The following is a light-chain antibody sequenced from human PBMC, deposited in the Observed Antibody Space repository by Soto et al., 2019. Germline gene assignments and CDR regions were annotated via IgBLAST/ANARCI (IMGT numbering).Light chain of an antibody. CDR3: QRYGSSPPWT. V-gene: IGKV3-20*01. J-gene: IGKJ1*01. CDR2: GAS. Sequence: EIVLTQSPGTLSLSPGERATLSCRASQSVSSSYLAWYQQKPGQAPRLPIYGASSRATGIPDRFSGSGSGTDFTLTISRLEPEDFAVYYCQRYGSSPPWTFGQGTKVDIK. CDR1: QSVSSSY.